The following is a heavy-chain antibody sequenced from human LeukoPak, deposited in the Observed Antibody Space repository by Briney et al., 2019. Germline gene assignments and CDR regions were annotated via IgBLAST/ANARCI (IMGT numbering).Heavy chain of an antibody. CDR2: INPNSGGT. V-gene: IGHV1-2*02. D-gene: IGHD6-6*01. Sequence: GGSVKVSCKASGYTFTDYYMHWVRQAPGQGLEWMGWINPNSGGTNSVQKFQGRVTMTRDTSISTAYMELSRLRSDDTAVYYCASDLSSSFHAFDIWGQGTMVTVSS. CDR3: ASDLSSSFHAFDI. CDR1: GYTFTDYY. J-gene: IGHJ3*02.